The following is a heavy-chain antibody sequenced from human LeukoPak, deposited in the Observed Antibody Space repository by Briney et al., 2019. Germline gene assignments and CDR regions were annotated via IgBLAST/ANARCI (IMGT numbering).Heavy chain of an antibody. V-gene: IGHV3-23*01. Sequence: PGGSLRLSCTASGFTSSSYAMDWVRQAPGKGLEWVSAIGTTEGSTFYAGSVKGRFTISRDNAKNSLYLQMNSLRAEDTAVYYCARSSYEDYYDSSGAFDYWGQGTLVTVSS. CDR1: GFTSSSYA. D-gene: IGHD3-22*01. CDR2: IGTTEGST. J-gene: IGHJ4*02. CDR3: ARSSYEDYYDSSGAFDY.